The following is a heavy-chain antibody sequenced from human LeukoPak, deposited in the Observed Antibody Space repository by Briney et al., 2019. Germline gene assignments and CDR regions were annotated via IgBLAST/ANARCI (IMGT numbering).Heavy chain of an antibody. CDR3: ARDWLAGNPYHAFDL. V-gene: IGHV3-7*01. CDR1: GFTFSSYW. J-gene: IGHJ3*01. CDR2: IKEDGSEE. D-gene: IGHD3-22*01. Sequence: GGSLRLSCAASGFTFSSYWMTWVRQAPGKGLECVANIKEDGSEEYYVDSVKGRFSISRDNAKNSLHQQMNSLRAEDTAVYYCARDWLAGNPYHAFDLWGKGTMVTVSS.